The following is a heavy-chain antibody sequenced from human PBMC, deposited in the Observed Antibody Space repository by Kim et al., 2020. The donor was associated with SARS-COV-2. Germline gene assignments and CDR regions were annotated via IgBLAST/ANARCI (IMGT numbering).Heavy chain of an antibody. CDR3: ARGPQMPKTYYYDSSGYFPEYFQH. V-gene: IGHV1-2*06. D-gene: IGHD3-22*01. J-gene: IGHJ1*01. CDR2: INPNSGGT. Sequence: ASVKVSCKASGYTFTGYYMHWVRQAPGQGLEWMGRINPNSGGTNYAQKFQGRVTMTRDTSISTAYMELSRLRSDDTAVYYCARGPQMPKTYYYDSSGYFPEYFQHWGQGTLVTVSS. CDR1: GYTFTGYY.